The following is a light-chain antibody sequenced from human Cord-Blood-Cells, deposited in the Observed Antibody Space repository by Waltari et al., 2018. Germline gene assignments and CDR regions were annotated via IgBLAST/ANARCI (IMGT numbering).Light chain of an antibody. CDR1: ALPKQY. J-gene: IGLJ2*01. Sequence: SYELTQPPSVSVSPGQTARITCSGDALPKQYAYWYQQKPGQAPVLVIYKDSERPAGIPEPFPGSSSGTTVTLTISGVQAEDEADYYCQSADSSGTYPVFGGGTKLTVL. V-gene: IGLV3-25*02. CDR2: KDS. CDR3: QSADSSGTYPV.